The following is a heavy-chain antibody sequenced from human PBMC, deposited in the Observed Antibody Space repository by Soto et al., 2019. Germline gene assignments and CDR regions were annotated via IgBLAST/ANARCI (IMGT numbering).Heavy chain of an antibody. Sequence: PSQTRSPTCTVSGGSIGGSTYFWGWIRESPGTWIEWLGTIYTCGSTYYNPSIKSRITMSLDTSKNQFSLNLGSVTAADTAVYYFTIRRVGVRGVTTMDVWGPGTTVTVSS. CDR1: GGSIGGSTYF. CDR3: TIRRVGVRGVTTMDV. CDR2: IYTCGST. V-gene: IGHV4-39*01. D-gene: IGHD3-10*01. J-gene: IGHJ6*02.